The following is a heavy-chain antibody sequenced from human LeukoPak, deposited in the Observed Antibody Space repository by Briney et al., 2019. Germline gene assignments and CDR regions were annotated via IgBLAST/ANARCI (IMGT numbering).Heavy chain of an antibody. V-gene: IGHV3-23*01. Sequence: GGSLRLSCAASGFTFSIYGMSWVRQAPGKRLEWVSGISGNGAGTYYADSVKGRFTISRDNSKNTLYLQMNSLRVEDAAVYYCAKDLHGGLDYWGQGTLVTVSS. J-gene: IGHJ4*02. CDR3: AKDLHGGLDY. D-gene: IGHD2-15*01. CDR2: ISGNGAGT. CDR1: GFTFSIYG.